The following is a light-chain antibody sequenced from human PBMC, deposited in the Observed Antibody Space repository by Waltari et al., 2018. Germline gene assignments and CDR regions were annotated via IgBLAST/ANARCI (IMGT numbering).Light chain of an antibody. V-gene: IGKV4-1*01. J-gene: IGKJ2*01. CDR3: QQFYDTPYT. CDR2: WAS. CDR1: QSVLHNSNNKVS. Sequence: DIVMTQSPDSLAVSLGERATIKCKSSQSVLHNSNNKVSVVWYQQKPGQRPKFLIYWASTRETGVPDRFSGSGSGTDFTLTISSLQAEDVAIYYCQQFYDTPYTFGQGTKLEIK.